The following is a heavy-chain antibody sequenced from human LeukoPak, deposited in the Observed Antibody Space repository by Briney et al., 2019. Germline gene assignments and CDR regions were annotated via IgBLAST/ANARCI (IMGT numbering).Heavy chain of an antibody. CDR3: YDSSIVGAGTGIKN. V-gene: IGHV4-59*05. D-gene: IGHD1-26*01. J-gene: IGHJ4*02. Sequence: SEPLSLPCTISGRSISSYYWSWIRQPPGKGVEGIGSIYYYGSTYYNPSLKSRVTISVDTSKKQFSLKLSSVTAPDTAVYYCYDSSIVGAGTGIKNWGQGTLVTVSS. CDR1: GRSISSYY. CDR2: IYYYGST.